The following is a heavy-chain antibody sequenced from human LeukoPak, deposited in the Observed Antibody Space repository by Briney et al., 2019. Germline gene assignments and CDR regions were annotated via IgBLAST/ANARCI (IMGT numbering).Heavy chain of an antibody. CDR3: ARDEAAAGPRPFDY. Sequence: GGSLRLSYAASGFTFSSYEMNWVRQAPGKGLEWVSYISSSGSTIYYADSVKGRFTISRDNAKNSLYLQMNSLRAEDTAVYYCARDEAAAGPRPFDYWGQGTLVTVSS. CDR2: ISSSGSTI. V-gene: IGHV3-48*03. J-gene: IGHJ4*02. CDR1: GFTFSSYE. D-gene: IGHD6-13*01.